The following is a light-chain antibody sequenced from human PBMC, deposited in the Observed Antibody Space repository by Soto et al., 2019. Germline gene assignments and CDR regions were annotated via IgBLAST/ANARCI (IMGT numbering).Light chain of an antibody. CDR3: QTWGTGFQF. Sequence: QPVLTQSRSASASLGASVKLTCTLSSGHSSYAIAWHQKQPGKGPRYLMDLNNDGSHTKGDGIPDRFSGSSSGADRFLIISSLQSEDEADYYCQTWGTGFQFFGGGTKLTVL. J-gene: IGLJ2*01. V-gene: IGLV4-69*01. CDR2: LNNDGSH. CDR1: SGHSSYA.